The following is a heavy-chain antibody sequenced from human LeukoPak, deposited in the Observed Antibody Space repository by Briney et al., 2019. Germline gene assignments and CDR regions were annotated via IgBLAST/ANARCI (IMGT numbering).Heavy chain of an antibody. CDR3: ARGLSSGWYWNPGWYFDL. V-gene: IGHV1-2*04. CDR2: INPNSGGT. J-gene: IGHJ2*01. Sequence: ASVKVSCKASGYTFTGYYMHWVRQAPGQGLEWMGWINPNSGGTNYAQKFQGWVTMTRDTSISTAYMELSRLRSDDTAVYYCARGLSSGWYWNPGWYFDLWGRGTLVTVSS. CDR1: GYTFTGYY. D-gene: IGHD6-19*01.